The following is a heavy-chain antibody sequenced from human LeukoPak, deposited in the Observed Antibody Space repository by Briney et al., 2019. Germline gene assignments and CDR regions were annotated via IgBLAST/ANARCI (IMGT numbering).Heavy chain of an antibody. CDR3: AREGRPYCSSISCYGGFDP. CDR2: ISGSGGST. J-gene: IGHJ5*02. D-gene: IGHD2-2*01. V-gene: IGHV3-23*01. Sequence: GGSLRLSCAASGFTFSSYGMSWVRQAPGKGLEWVSAISGSGGSTYYADSVKGRFTISRDNSKNTLYLQMNSLRAEDTAVYYCAREGRPYCSSISCYGGFDPWGQGTLVTVSS. CDR1: GFTFSSYG.